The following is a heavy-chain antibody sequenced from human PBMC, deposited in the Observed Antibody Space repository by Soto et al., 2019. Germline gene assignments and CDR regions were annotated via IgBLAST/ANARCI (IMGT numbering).Heavy chain of an antibody. V-gene: IGHV1-69*13. Sequence: SVKVSCKASGGTFSSYAISWVRQAPGQGLEWMGGIIPIFGTANYAQKFQGRVTNTADESTSTAYMELSSLRSEDTAVYYCARDQLSGYSYGPYYYGMDVWGQGTTVTVSS. CDR1: GGTFSSYA. J-gene: IGHJ6*02. CDR3: ARDQLSGYSYGPYYYGMDV. D-gene: IGHD5-18*01. CDR2: IIPIFGTA.